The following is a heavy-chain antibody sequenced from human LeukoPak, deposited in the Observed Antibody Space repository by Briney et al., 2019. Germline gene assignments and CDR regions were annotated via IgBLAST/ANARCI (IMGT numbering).Heavy chain of an antibody. D-gene: IGHD3-16*02. CDR1: GGSISRYY. CDR3: ARGQLFYDYVWGSYRARYYFDY. Sequence: SETLSLTCTVSGGSISRYYWSWIRQPPGKGLEWIGYKDYSGSSNYNPSLKSRVTISVDTSKNQFSLKLSSVTAADTAVYYCARGQLFYDYVWGSYRARYYFDYWGQGTLVTVSS. CDR2: KDYSGSS. J-gene: IGHJ4*02. V-gene: IGHV4-59*12.